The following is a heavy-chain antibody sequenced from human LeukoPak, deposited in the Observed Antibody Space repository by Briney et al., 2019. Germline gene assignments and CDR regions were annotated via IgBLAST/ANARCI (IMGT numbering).Heavy chain of an antibody. Sequence: GGSLRLSCVGSGFTFGNYAMNWVRQAPGKGLEWVAAISGRGGDTFYADSVKGRFTFSRDNSKNTLYLQMNSLRAEDTAVYYCARGLRQGSYYYYMDVWGKGTTVTVSS. V-gene: IGHV3-23*01. CDR3: ARGLRQGSYYYYMDV. J-gene: IGHJ6*03. CDR1: GFTFGNYA. D-gene: IGHD3-16*01. CDR2: ISGRGGDT.